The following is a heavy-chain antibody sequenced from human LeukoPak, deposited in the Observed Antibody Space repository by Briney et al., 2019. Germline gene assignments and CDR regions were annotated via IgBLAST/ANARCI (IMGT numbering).Heavy chain of an antibody. CDR1: GFTFSSYN. CDR2: IDSSSTYI. CDR3: ARPYTSFFFDYGSNYFDY. V-gene: IGHV3-21*01. J-gene: IGHJ4*02. Sequence: PGGSLRLSCAASGFTFSSYNMNWVRQAPGKGLEWVSSIDSSSTYIYYADSVKGRFTISRDNSKNTLYLQMNSLRAEDTAVYYCARPYTSFFFDYGSNYFDYWGKGTLVTVSS. D-gene: IGHD4-23*01.